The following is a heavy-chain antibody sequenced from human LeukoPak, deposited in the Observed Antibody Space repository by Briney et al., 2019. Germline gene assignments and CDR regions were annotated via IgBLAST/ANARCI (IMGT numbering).Heavy chain of an antibody. J-gene: IGHJ3*02. CDR3: ATVDTDAFDI. CDR2: ILYDVSNK. V-gene: IGHV3-33*01. D-gene: IGHD5-18*01. CDR1: GFTFSSYG. Sequence: PGGSLRLSCAASGFTFSSYGMDWVRQAPGKGLDWVAVILYDVSNKYYADSVKGRFTISRDNSKNTLYLQMNSLRAEDKAVYYCATVDTDAFDIWGQGTMVTVSS.